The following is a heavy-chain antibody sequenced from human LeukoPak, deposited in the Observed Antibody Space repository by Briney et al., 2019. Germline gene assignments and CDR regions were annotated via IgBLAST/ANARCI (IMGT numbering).Heavy chain of an antibody. CDR3: AELGITMIGGV. Sequence: GGSLRLSCAASGFTFDGYAMHWVRQAPGKGLEWVSGISWNSFTIGYADSVKGRFTISRDNAKNSLYLQMNSLRAEDTAVYYCAELGITMIGGVWGKGTTVTISS. J-gene: IGHJ6*04. CDR1: GFTFDGYA. CDR2: ISWNSFTI. D-gene: IGHD3-10*01. V-gene: IGHV3-9*01.